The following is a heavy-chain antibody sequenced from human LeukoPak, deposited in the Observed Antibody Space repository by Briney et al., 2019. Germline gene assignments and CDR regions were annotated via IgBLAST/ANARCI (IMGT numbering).Heavy chain of an antibody. V-gene: IGHV1-46*01. J-gene: IGHJ3*02. CDR3: AKIKSYYYDTSDKDAFDI. Sequence: GASVKVSCKASGYTFTSHFMHWVRQAPGQGLEWMGIINPRGGSTSCAQKFQGRVTMTRDTSTSTVYMELSSLRSEDTAVYYCAKIKSYYYDTSDKDAFDIWGQGTMVTVSS. D-gene: IGHD3-22*01. CDR1: GYTFTSHF. CDR2: INPRGGST.